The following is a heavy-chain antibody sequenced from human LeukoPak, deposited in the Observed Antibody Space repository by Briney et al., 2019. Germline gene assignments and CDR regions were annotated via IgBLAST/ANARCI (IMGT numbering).Heavy chain of an antibody. CDR2: ISSSSYI. V-gene: IGHV3-21*01. J-gene: IGHJ6*02. Sequence: GGSLRLSCAASGFTFSSYSMNWVRQAPGKGLEWVSSISSSSYIYYADSVKGRFTISRDNAKNSLYLQMNSLRAEDTAVYYCARVSDSSSWYRLNYYYYGMDVWGQGTTVTVSS. CDR1: GFTFSSYS. CDR3: ARVSDSSSWYRLNYYYYGMDV. D-gene: IGHD6-13*01.